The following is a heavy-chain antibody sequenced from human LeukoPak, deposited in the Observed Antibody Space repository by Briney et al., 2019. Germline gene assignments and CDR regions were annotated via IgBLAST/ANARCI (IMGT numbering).Heavy chain of an antibody. CDR2: MYYSGST. Sequence: SETLSLTCTVSGGSISSYYWSWIRQPPGKGLEWIGYMYYSGSTNYNPSLRSRVTISVDTSKNQFSLKLSSVTAADTAVYYCARNLGSGWCYDYWGQGILVTVSS. CDR1: GGSISSYY. J-gene: IGHJ4*02. D-gene: IGHD6-19*01. CDR3: ARNLGSGWCYDY. V-gene: IGHV4-59*08.